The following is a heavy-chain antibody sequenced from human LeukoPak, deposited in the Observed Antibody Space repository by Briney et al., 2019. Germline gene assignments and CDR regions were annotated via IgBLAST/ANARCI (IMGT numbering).Heavy chain of an antibody. CDR1: GFTFSSYA. Sequence: GGSLRLSCAASGFTFSSYAMHWVRQAPGRGLEWVAVISYDGSNKYYADSVKGRFTISRDNSKNTLYLQMNSLRAEDTAVYYCARGRDYGDHNYYFDYWGQGTLVTVSS. CDR2: ISYDGSNK. D-gene: IGHD4-17*01. V-gene: IGHV3-30-3*01. J-gene: IGHJ4*02. CDR3: ARGRDYGDHNYYFDY.